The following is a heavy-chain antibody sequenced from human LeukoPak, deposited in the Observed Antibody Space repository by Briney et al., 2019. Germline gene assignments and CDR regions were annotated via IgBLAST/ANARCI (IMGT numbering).Heavy chain of an antibody. Sequence: SETLSLTCTVSGGSIGSYYWSWIRQPPGKGLEWIGYIYYSGSTNYNPSLKSRVTISVDTSKNQFSLKLSSVTAADTAVYYCARAQTTYDFWSGYYGNWFDPWGQGTLVTVSS. V-gene: IGHV4-59*01. J-gene: IGHJ5*02. CDR1: GGSIGSYY. CDR2: IYYSGST. D-gene: IGHD3-3*01. CDR3: ARAQTTYDFWSGYYGNWFDP.